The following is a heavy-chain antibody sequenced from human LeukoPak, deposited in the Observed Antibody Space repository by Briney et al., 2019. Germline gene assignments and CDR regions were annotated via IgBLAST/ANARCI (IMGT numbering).Heavy chain of an antibody. J-gene: IGHJ5*02. D-gene: IGHD1-26*01. V-gene: IGHV4-34*01. CDR2: INHSGST. CDR3: ARRGSYGSPPKT. CDR1: GGSFNGYY. Sequence: SETLSLTCAVYGGSFNGYYWSWIRQPPGKGLEWIGEINHSGSTNYIPSLKSRVTISLDTSKNQFSLKLSSVTAADTAIYYCARRGSYGSPPKTWGQGTLVTVSS.